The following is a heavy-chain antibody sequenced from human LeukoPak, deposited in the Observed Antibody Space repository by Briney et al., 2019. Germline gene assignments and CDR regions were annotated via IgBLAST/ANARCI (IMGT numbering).Heavy chain of an antibody. CDR2: ISWNSGSI. J-gene: IGHJ4*02. CDR1: GFTFDDYA. CDR3: ARRAYYYDSSGYYPDY. Sequence: GGSLRLSCAASGFTFDDYAMHWVRQAPGKGLEWVSGISWNSGSIGYADSVKGRFTISRDNAKNSLYLQMNSLRAEDTAVYYCARRAYYYDSSGYYPDYWGQGTLVTVSS. D-gene: IGHD3-22*01. V-gene: IGHV3-9*01.